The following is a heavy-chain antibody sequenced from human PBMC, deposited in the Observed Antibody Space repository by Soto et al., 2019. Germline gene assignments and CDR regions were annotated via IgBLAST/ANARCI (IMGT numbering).Heavy chain of an antibody. Sequence: SVKVSCKASGYTFTGLYIHWVRLAPGQGLEWMGGIIPIFGTANYAQKFQGRVTITADESTSTAYMELSSLRSEDTAVYYCARDFPHPTYDILTGYYFYYYGMDVWGQGTTVTVSS. V-gene: IGHV1-69*13. J-gene: IGHJ6*02. CDR2: IIPIFGTA. CDR3: ARDFPHPTYDILTGYYFYYYGMDV. CDR1: GYTFTGLY. D-gene: IGHD3-9*01.